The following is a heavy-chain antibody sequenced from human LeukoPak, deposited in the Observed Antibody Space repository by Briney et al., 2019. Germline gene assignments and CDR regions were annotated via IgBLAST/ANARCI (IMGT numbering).Heavy chain of an antibody. V-gene: IGHV4-30-4*08. CDR1: GDSINNYY. D-gene: IGHD5-12*01. CDR2: IYYSGST. CDR3: ARDSSGYDSFRLYHYYYYMDV. Sequence: SETLSLTCTVSGDSINNYYWSWIRQPPGKGLEWIGYIYYSGSTYYNPSLKSRVTISVDTSKNQFSLKLSSVTAADTAVYYCARDSSGYDSFRLYHYYYYMDVWGKGTTVTVSS. J-gene: IGHJ6*03.